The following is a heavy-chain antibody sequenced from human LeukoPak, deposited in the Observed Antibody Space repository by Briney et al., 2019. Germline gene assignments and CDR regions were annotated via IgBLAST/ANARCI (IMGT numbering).Heavy chain of an antibody. Sequence: SVKVSCKASGSTFSSYAISWVRQAPGQGLEWMGGIIPIFGTANYAQKFQGRVTITADESTSTAYMELSSLRSEDTAVYYCARVKEAYCGGDCYSNWFDPWGQGTLVTVSS. CDR2: IIPIFGTA. CDR1: GSTFSSYA. D-gene: IGHD2-21*02. J-gene: IGHJ5*02. V-gene: IGHV1-69*13. CDR3: ARVKEAYCGGDCYSNWFDP.